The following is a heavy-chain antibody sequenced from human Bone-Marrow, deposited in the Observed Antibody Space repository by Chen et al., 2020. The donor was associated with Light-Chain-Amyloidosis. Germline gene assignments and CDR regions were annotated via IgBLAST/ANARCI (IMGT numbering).Heavy chain of an antibody. CDR2: ISGSGGST. Sequence: EVQLLESGGGLVQPGGSLRLHFAASGFTFRRYAMSRVRQEPGKGLEWVSAISGSGGSTYYADSVKGRFTISRDKSKNTLYLQMNSLRAEDTAVYYCAKGLSQDYGDYGFDYWGQGTLVTVSS. J-gene: IGHJ4*02. V-gene: IGHV3-23*01. CDR1: GFTFRRYA. CDR3: AKGLSQDYGDYGFDY. D-gene: IGHD4-17*01.